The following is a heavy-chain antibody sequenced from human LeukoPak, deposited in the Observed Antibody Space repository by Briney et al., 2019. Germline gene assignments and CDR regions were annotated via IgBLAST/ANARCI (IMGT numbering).Heavy chain of an antibody. J-gene: IGHJ5*02. CDR3: ARGEYNWNDLYL. Sequence: TGGSLRLSCAASGFTFSSYEMNWVRQAPGKGLEWVSYISSSGSTIYYADSVKGRFTISRDNSKNTLYLQMNSLRAEDTAVYYCARGEYNWNDLYLWGQGTLVTVSS. CDR2: ISSSGSTI. CDR1: GFTFSSYE. V-gene: IGHV3-48*03. D-gene: IGHD1-20*01.